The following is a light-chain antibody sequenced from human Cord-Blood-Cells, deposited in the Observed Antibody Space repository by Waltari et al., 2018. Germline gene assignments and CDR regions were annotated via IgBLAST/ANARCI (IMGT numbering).Light chain of an antibody. J-gene: IGKJ4*01. CDR2: KAS. CDR1: QGLSSW. V-gene: IGKV1-5*03. Sequence: DIQMTQSPSTLSASVGDRVTITCRASQGLSSWLAWYQQKPGKAPKLLIYKASSLESGVPSRCSGSGTGTEFARTICSLQPDDFATYYCQQYNSDAHTCGGGTKGGIK. CDR3: QQYNSDAHT.